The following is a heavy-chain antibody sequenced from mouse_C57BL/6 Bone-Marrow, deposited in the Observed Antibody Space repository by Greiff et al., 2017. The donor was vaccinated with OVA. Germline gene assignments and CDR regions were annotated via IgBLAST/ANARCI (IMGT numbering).Heavy chain of an antibody. J-gene: IGHJ2*01. V-gene: IGHV1-12*01. CDR3: ARKLVDY. CDR1: GYPFPISI. CDR2: IYPGNGDT. D-gene: IGHD1-3*01. Sequence: QVQLQQSGAGLGRPGASLKMSSRASGYPFPISIMPWVKQQPRQGLEWMGAIYPGNGDTSYNQKFKGKATLTVDKSSSTAYMQLSSLTSEDSAVYFCARKLVDYWGQGTTLTVSS.